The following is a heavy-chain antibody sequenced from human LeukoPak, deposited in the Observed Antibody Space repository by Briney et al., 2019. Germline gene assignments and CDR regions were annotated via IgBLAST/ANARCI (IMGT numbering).Heavy chain of an antibody. J-gene: IGHJ4*02. CDR3: ARVRYGPLPY. Sequence: ASVTVSCTASGYTFTSYDINWVRQATGQGLEWMGWINPNSGGTNYTQKFQGRVTITRDTSISTAYMELSRLRSDDTAVYYCARVRYGPLPYWGQGTLVTVSS. D-gene: IGHD5-18*01. CDR1: GYTFTSYD. CDR2: INPNSGGT. V-gene: IGHV1-2*02.